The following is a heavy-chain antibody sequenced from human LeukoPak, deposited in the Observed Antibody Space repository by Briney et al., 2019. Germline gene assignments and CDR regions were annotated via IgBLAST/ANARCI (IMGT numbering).Heavy chain of an antibody. CDR1: GFTFSNYR. J-gene: IGHJ3*02. Sequence: TGGSLRLSCAASGFTFSNYRMNWVRQAPGKGLEWVSSISVTSSYIYYADSVKGRFTISRDNANSSLSLQMHSLRAEDTSVYYCAREDSGSYDPGSFDIWGQGTLVTVSS. CDR3: AREDSGSYDPGSFDI. CDR2: ISVTSSYI. D-gene: IGHD1-26*01. V-gene: IGHV3-21*01.